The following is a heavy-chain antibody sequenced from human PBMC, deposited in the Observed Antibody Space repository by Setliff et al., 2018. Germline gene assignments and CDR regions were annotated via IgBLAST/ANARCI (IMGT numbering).Heavy chain of an antibody. CDR2: ISWNSGSI. Sequence: GGSLRLSCAASGFTFSNYYMTWIRQAPGKGLEWVSGISWNSGSIGYADSVKGRFTISGDNAKNSLDLQMDSLRGEDTAVYYCVRDRWKVMVNKGDDAFDLWGQGTMVTVSS. CDR3: VRDRWKVMVNKGDDAFDL. J-gene: IGHJ3*01. D-gene: IGHD5-18*01. CDR1: GFTFSNYY. V-gene: IGHV3-11*04.